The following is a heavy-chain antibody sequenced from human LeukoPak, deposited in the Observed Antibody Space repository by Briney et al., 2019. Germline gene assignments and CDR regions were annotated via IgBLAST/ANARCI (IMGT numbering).Heavy chain of an antibody. Sequence: GGSLRLSCTASGFTFGDYAMSWVRQAPGKGLEWVGFVRSKAYGGTTEYAASVKGRFTISRDDSKSIAYLQMNSLKTEDTAVYYCTRDPSIVVVPAVIDEPSNWGQGTLVTVSS. CDR1: GFTFGDYA. V-gene: IGHV3-49*04. J-gene: IGHJ4*02. CDR3: TRDPSIVVVPAVIDEPSN. CDR2: VRSKAYGGTT. D-gene: IGHD2-2*01.